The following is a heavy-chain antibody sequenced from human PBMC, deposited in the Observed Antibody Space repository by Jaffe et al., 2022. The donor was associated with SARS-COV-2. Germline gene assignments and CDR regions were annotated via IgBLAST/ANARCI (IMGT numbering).Heavy chain of an antibody. CDR2: ISGYNGNT. Sequence: QVQLVQSGAEVKKPGASVKVSCKASGYTFSNYGFSWVRQAPGQGLEWMGWISGYNGNTNYAQKLQGRVTMTTDTSTRTAYMELRSLRSDDTAVYYCARDYSSGWWSTPRFDYWGQGTLVTVSS. V-gene: IGHV1-18*01. J-gene: IGHJ4*02. CDR3: ARDYSSGWWSTPRFDY. CDR1: GYTFSNYG. D-gene: IGHD6-19*01.